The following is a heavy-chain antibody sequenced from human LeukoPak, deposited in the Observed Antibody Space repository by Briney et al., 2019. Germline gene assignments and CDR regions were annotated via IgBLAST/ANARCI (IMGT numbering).Heavy chain of an antibody. V-gene: IGHV3-21*01. J-gene: IGHJ6*02. CDR2: ISSGSSYI. CDR1: GFTLSTYS. D-gene: IGHD1-20*01. Sequence: GGSLRLSCAASGFTLSTYSMNWVRQAPGKGLEWVSSISSGSSYIYYADSVKGRFTVSRDNAKNSLYLQMNSLRPEDTAVYYCARERLTGTTFGYGMDVWGQGTTVTVSS. CDR3: ARERLTGTTFGYGMDV.